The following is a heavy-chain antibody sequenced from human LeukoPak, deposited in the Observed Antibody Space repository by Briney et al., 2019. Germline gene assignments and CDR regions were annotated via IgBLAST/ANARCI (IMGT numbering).Heavy chain of an antibody. CDR2: ISGSGGST. D-gene: IGHD3-10*01. CDR3: ARGGRISDAFDI. Sequence: GGSLRLSCAASGFTFSSYAMSWVRQAPGKGLEWVSAISGSGGSTYYADSVKGRFTISRDNAKNSLYLQMNSLRAEDTAVYYCARGGRISDAFDIWGHGTMVTVSS. J-gene: IGHJ3*02. V-gene: IGHV3-23*01. CDR1: GFTFSSYA.